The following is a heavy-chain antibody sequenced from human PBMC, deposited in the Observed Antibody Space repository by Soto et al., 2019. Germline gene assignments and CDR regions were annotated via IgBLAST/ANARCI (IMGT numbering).Heavy chain of an antibody. V-gene: IGHV4-59*01. CDR3: ASFRKGTRYGDYGYYFDY. Sequence: SETLSLTCTVSGGSISSYYWSWIRQPPGKGLEWIGYIYYSGSTNYNPSLKSRVTISVDTSKNLFSLKLSSVTAADTAVYYCASFRKGTRYGDYGYYFDYWGQGTLVTVSS. D-gene: IGHD4-17*01. J-gene: IGHJ4*02. CDR2: IYYSGST. CDR1: GGSISSYY.